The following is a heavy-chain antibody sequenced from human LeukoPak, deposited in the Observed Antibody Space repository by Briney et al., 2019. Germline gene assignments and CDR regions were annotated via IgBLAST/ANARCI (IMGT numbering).Heavy chain of an antibody. Sequence: GESLKISCKGSGYSFTSYWIGWVRQMPGKGLEWMGIIYPGDSDTRYSPSFQGQVTISADKSISTAYLQWSSLKASDTAMYYCARSQTWYYYDSSGYYETPYDFDYWDQGTLVTVSS. D-gene: IGHD3-22*01. CDR2: IYPGDSDT. CDR1: GYSFTSYW. V-gene: IGHV5-51*01. J-gene: IGHJ4*02. CDR3: ARSQTWYYYDSSGYYETPYDFDY.